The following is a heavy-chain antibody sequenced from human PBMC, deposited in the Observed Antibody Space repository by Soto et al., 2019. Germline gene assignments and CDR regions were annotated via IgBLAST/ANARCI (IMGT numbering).Heavy chain of an antibody. Sequence: SETLSLTCAVSGGSISSGGYSWSWIRQPPGKGLEWIGYIYHSGSTYYNPSLKSRVTISVDRSKNQFSLKLTSMTAADTAVYYCARGKGADSFANWGQGILVTVSS. D-gene: IGHD3-22*01. CDR2: IYHSGST. J-gene: IGHJ4*02. CDR1: GGSISSGGYS. CDR3: ARGKGADSFAN. V-gene: IGHV4-30-2*01.